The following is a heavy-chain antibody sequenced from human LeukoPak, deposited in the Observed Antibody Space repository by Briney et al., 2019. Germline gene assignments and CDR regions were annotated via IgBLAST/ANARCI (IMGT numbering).Heavy chain of an antibody. CDR2: ISAYNGNT. D-gene: IGHD1-26*01. CDR1: GYTFSDYG. V-gene: IGHV1-18*01. CDR3: ARESGSGGSYFIGY. Sequence: ASVKVSCKASGYTFSDYGISWVRQAPGQGLEWVGWISAYNGNTKYAQNFQGRVTMTTDTSTSTAYMDLRSLRSDDTAVYYCARESGSGGSYFIGYWGQGTLVTVSS. J-gene: IGHJ4*02.